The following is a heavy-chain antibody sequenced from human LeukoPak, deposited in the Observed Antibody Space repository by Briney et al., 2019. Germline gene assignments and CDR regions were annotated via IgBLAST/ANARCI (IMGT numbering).Heavy chain of an antibody. J-gene: IGHJ4*02. V-gene: IGHV1-2*02. D-gene: IGHD5-12*01. Sequence: ASVKVSCKASGYTFTGYYMHWVRQAPGQGLEWMGWINPNSGGTNYAQKFQGRVTMTRDTSISTAYMELSRLRSDDTAVYYCARDVYSGYGKYFDYWGQGTLVTVSS. CDR2: INPNSGGT. CDR3: ARDVYSGYGKYFDY. CDR1: GYTFTGYY.